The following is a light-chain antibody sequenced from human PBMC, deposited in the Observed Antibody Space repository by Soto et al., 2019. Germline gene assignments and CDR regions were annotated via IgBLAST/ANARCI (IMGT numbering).Light chain of an antibody. V-gene: IGKV3-20*01. CDR2: DAS. CDR3: QQYAYSPIT. CDR1: QSVGRDY. Sequence: EIVLTQSPGTLSLSPGERATLPCRASQSVGRDYLAWFQQKPGQAPRLLIHDASRRATGIPDRFSGSGSGTDFTLTINRLEPEDFAIYYCQQYAYSPITFGQGSRVDIK. J-gene: IGKJ5*01.